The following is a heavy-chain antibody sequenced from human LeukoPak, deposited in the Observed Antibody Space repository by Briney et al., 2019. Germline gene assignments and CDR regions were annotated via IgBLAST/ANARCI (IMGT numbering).Heavy chain of an antibody. J-gene: IGHJ4*02. Sequence: GASVKVSCKASGYTFTGYYMHWVRQAPGQGLEWMGWINPNSGGTNYAQKVQGRVTMTRDTSISTAYMELSRLRSDDTAVYYCARDWRMMYCSGGSCYGLDYWGQGTLVTVSS. CDR1: GYTFTGYY. CDR2: INPNSGGT. D-gene: IGHD2-15*01. CDR3: ARDWRMMYCSGGSCYGLDY. V-gene: IGHV1-2*02.